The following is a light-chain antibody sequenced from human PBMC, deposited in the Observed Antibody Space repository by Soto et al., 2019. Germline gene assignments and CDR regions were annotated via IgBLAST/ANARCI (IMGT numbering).Light chain of an antibody. CDR1: SSNIGAGYV. CDR3: QSYDSSLSSWV. CDR2: DNT. J-gene: IGLJ3*02. V-gene: IGLV1-40*01. Sequence: QSVLTQPPSVSGAPGQRVTISCTGSSSNIGAGYVVHWYQQLPGIAPKLLIYDNTNRPSGVPDRFSGSKSGTSASLAITGLQAEDEADYYCQSYDSSLSSWVFGGGTQLTVL.